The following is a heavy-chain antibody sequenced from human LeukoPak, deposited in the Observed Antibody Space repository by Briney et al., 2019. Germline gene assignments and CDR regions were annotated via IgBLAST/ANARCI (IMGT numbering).Heavy chain of an antibody. D-gene: IGHD3-22*01. Sequence: PGGSLRLSCAASGFTFSSYGMHWARQAPGKGLEWVAVIWYDGSNKYYADSVKGRFTISRDNSKNTLYLQMNSLRAEDTAVYYCAREVYYYDSSGYSPGYFDYWGQGTLVTVSS. CDR1: GFTFSSYG. J-gene: IGHJ4*02. CDR2: IWYDGSNK. V-gene: IGHV3-33*01. CDR3: AREVYYYDSSGYSPGYFDY.